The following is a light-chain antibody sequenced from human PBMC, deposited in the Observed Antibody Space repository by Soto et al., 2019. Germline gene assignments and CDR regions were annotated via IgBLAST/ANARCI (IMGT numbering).Light chain of an antibody. Sequence: QMNPSPSTLSASVGDRVTITCLASQSINNLLAWYQQKPGKAPKFLIYDVSTLESGVPSRFSGSGSGTEFTLTISSLQPEDFATYYCQQYDSYPLTFGGGTKVDIK. V-gene: IGKV1-5*01. CDR1: QSINNL. CDR2: DVS. J-gene: IGKJ4*01. CDR3: QQYDSYPLT.